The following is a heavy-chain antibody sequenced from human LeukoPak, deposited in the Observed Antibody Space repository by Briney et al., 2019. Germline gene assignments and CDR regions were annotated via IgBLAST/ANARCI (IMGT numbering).Heavy chain of an antibody. CDR1: GGSISSYY. CDR2: IYYSGST. CDR3: ARQLRVFFYDPYYYDSSGSKDAFDI. J-gene: IGHJ3*02. Sequence: SETLSLTCTVSGGSISSYYWSWIRQPPGKGLEWIGYIYYSGSTNYNPSLKSRVTISVDTSKNQFSLKLSSVTAADTAVYYCARQLRVFFYDPYYYDSSGSKDAFDIWGQGAMVTVSS. D-gene: IGHD3-22*01. V-gene: IGHV4-59*08.